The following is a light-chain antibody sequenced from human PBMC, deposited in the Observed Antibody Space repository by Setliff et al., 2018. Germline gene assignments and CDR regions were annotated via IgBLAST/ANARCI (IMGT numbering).Light chain of an antibody. J-gene: IGKJ1*01. V-gene: IGKV4-1*01. CDR3: QQYYSTPWT. Sequence: DIVMTQSPESLAVSLGERATINCKSSQSVTYSSNNKNYLAWYQQKPGQPPKLLIYWASTRESGVPDRFSGSGSGTDFTLTISSLQAEDVAVYYCQQYYSTPWTFGQGTKGDIK. CDR1: QSVTYSSNNKNY. CDR2: WAS.